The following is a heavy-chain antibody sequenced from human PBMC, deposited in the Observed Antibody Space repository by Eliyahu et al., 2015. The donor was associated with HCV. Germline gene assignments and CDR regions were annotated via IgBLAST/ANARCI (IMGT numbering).Heavy chain of an antibody. D-gene: IGHD6-19*01. CDR2: ISAYNGNT. J-gene: IGHJ4*02. V-gene: IGHV1-18*01. CDR1: GYTFTSYG. CDR3: ASSGYSSGWYSPFIKYYFDY. Sequence: QVQLVQSGAEVKKPGASVKVSCKASGYTFTSYGISWVRQAPGQGLEWMGWISAYNGNTNYAQKLQGRVTMTTDTSTSTAYMELRSLRSDDTAVYYCASSGYSSGWYSPFIKYYFDYWGQGTLVTVSS.